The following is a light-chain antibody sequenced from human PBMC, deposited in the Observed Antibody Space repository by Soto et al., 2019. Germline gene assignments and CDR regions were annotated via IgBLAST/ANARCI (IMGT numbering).Light chain of an antibody. CDR2: GAS. Sequence: AIQLTQSPTSLSASEGDRITITCRASQAISRDLVWYQQKPGTAPKLLIYGASTLQSGVPSRFSGSGSGADFTLTISTLQPEDFATYYCQQFDSYPLTFGGGTKVEI. CDR1: QAISRD. V-gene: IGKV1-13*02. J-gene: IGKJ4*01. CDR3: QQFDSYPLT.